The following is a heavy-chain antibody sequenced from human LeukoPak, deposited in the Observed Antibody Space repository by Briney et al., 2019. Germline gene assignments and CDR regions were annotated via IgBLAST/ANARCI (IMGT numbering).Heavy chain of an antibody. CDR2: IYYSGST. Sequence: SETLSLTCTVSGRSLDSGNFYWSWIRQHPGKGLEWIGYIYYSGSTYYNPSLKSRVTISVDTSKNQFSLKLSSVTAADTAVYYCARGRTMVRGVIITGFDYWGQGTLVTVSS. J-gene: IGHJ4*02. CDR1: GRSLDSGNFY. CDR3: ARGRTMVRGVIITGFDY. D-gene: IGHD3-10*01. V-gene: IGHV4-31*03.